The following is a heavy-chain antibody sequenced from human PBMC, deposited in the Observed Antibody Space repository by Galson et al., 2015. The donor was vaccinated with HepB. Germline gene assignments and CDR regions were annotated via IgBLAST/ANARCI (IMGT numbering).Heavy chain of an antibody. Sequence: GSLRLSCAASGFTFSDYYMSWIRQAPGKGLEWVSYISSSGSTIYYADSVKGRFTISRDNAKNSLYLQMNSLRAEDTAVYYCARRYSSSWHLVDYWGQGTLVTVSS. D-gene: IGHD6-13*01. CDR1: GFTFSDYY. CDR3: ARRYSSSWHLVDY. CDR2: ISSSGSTI. V-gene: IGHV3-11*01. J-gene: IGHJ4*02.